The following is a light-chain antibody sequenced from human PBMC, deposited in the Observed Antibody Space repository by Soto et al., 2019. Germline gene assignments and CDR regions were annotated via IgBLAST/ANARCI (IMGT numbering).Light chain of an antibody. CDR3: AAWNDSLNGRV. Sequence: QSVLTQPPSASGTPGQRVTISCSGSNSNIGSNTVNCYQQLPGTAPKLLIYYDNLRPSGVPDRISGYKSGTSASLAISGLQYDDEADYYCAAWNDSLNGRVFGTGTKLTVL. CDR1: NSNIGSNT. CDR2: YDN. V-gene: IGLV1-44*01. J-gene: IGLJ1*01.